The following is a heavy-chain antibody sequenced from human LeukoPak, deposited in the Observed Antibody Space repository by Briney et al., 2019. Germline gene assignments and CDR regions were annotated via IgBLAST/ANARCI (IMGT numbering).Heavy chain of an antibody. CDR2: VDPEDGET. CDR3: ATDPSIADKYNWFDP. D-gene: IGHD6-6*01. V-gene: IGHV1-69-2*01. Sequence: ASVKVSCKVSGYTFTDYYMHWVQQAPGKGFEWMGLVDPEDGETIYAEKFQGRVTITADTSTDTAYMELSSLRSEDTAVYYCATDPSIADKYNWFDPWGQGTLVTVSS. J-gene: IGHJ5*02. CDR1: GYTFTDYY.